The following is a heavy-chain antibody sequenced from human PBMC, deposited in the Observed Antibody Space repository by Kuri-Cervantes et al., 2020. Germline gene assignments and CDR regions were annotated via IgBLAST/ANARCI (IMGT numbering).Heavy chain of an antibody. D-gene: IGHD6-13*01. Sequence: GESLKISCAASGFTFSGSAMHWVRQASGKGLEWVGRIRSKANSYATAYAASVKGRFTISRDDSKNTAYLQTNSLKTEDTAVYYCTRPHSSSWYTDAFDIWGQGTMVTVSS. CDR2: IRSKANSYAT. J-gene: IGHJ3*02. CDR1: GFTFSGSA. CDR3: TRPHSSSWYTDAFDI. V-gene: IGHV3-73*01.